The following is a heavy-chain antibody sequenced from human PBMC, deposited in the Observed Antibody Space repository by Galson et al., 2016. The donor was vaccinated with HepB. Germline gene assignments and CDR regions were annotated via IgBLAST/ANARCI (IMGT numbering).Heavy chain of an antibody. V-gene: IGHV1-18*01. J-gene: IGHJ5*02. CDR2: ISTYNGIT. D-gene: IGHD6-13*01. Sequence: KVSCKASGYTFRNHAITWVRQAPGQGLEWMGWISTYNGITKCAQKFQGRVNMTTDTSTSTAYMELRSLRSDDTAVYYCAREAVAGGWLDPWGQGTLVTVSS. CDR1: GYTFRNHA. CDR3: AREAVAGGWLDP.